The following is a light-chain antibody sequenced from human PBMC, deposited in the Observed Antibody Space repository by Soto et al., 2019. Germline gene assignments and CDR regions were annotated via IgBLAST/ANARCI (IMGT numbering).Light chain of an antibody. V-gene: IGKV1-5*01. CDR2: DAS. CDR3: QQYNSYSWT. J-gene: IGKJ1*01. Sequence: DIQMTQSPSTLSASVGDRVTITCRASQSISSWLAWYQQKPGKAPKLLIYDASSLESGVPSRFSGSGSGTEFTLTISRLQPDDFATYYCQQYNSYSWTFGPGTKVEIK. CDR1: QSISSW.